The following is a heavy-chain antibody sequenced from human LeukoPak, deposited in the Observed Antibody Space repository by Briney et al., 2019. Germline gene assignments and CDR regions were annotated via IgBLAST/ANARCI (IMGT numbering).Heavy chain of an antibody. Sequence: PGGSLRLSCAASGFIFTDYGMHWVRQAPGKGLEWVAFMSYDGSNRYYADSVKGRFTISRNNSKNTLYLQMNSLRAEDTAVYYCAKETRGSYSDYWGQGTLVTVSS. CDR2: MSYDGSNR. CDR3: AKETRGSYSDY. CDR1: GFIFTDYG. J-gene: IGHJ4*02. V-gene: IGHV3-30*02. D-gene: IGHD5-12*01.